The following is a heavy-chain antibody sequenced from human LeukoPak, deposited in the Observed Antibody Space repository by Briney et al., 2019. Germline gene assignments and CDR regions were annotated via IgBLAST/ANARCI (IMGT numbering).Heavy chain of an antibody. CDR3: ARLDGDYPVGY. Sequence: PPETLSLTCTVSGGSISSSSYYWGWIRQPPGKGLEWIGSIYYSGSTYYNPSLKSRVTISVDTSKNQFSLKLSSVTAADTAVYYCARLDGDYPVGYWGQGTLVTVSS. V-gene: IGHV4-39*07. D-gene: IGHD4-17*01. CDR2: IYYSGST. J-gene: IGHJ4*02. CDR1: GGSISSSSYY.